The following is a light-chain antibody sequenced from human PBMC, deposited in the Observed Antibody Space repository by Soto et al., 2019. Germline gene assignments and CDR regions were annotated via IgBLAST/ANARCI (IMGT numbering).Light chain of an antibody. V-gene: IGLV2-8*01. Sequence: QSVLTQPPSASGSPGQSVTISCTGTSSDVGGYNYVSWYQQHPGKAPKLMIYEVSKRPSGVPDRFSGSKSGNTASLTVSGFQAEDEADYYCSSYAGSNNRYVFGTGTKVTVL. CDR1: SSDVGGYNY. J-gene: IGLJ1*01. CDR2: EVS. CDR3: SSYAGSNNRYV.